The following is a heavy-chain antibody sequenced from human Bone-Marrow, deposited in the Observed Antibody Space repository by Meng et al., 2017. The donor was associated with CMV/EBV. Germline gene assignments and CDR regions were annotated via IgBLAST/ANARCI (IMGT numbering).Heavy chain of an antibody. CDR2: IYYSGST. D-gene: IGHD3-9*01. Sequence: GSLRLSCTVSGGSISSYYWSWIRQPPGKGLEWIGYIYYSGSTNYNPSLKSRVTISVDTSKNQFSLKLSSVTAADTAVYYCARVKGILTGTLDYWGQGTLVTVSS. CDR1: GGSISSYY. CDR3: ARVKGILTGTLDY. J-gene: IGHJ4*02. V-gene: IGHV4-59*01.